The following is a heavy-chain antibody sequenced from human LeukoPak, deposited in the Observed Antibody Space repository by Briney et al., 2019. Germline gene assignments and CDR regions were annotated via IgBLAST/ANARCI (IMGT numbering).Heavy chain of an antibody. J-gene: IGHJ4*02. D-gene: IGHD1-1*01. Sequence: GGSLRLSCAASAFTFSSYWMHWVRQAPGKGLEWVANIKQDGSEKYYVDSVKGRFTISRDNAKNSLYLQMNSLRAEDTAVYYCAKDHQSGTDYWGQGTLVTVSS. CDR2: IKQDGSEK. CDR3: AKDHQSGTDY. V-gene: IGHV3-7*01. CDR1: AFTFSSYW.